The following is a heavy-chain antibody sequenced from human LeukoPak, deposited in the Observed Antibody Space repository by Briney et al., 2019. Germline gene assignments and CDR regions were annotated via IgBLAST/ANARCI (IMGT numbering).Heavy chain of an antibody. CDR1: GFTFSSYG. CDR2: IWYDGSNK. J-gene: IGHJ4*02. D-gene: IGHD6-13*01. Sequence: GGSLRLSCAASGFTFSSYGMHWVRQAPGKGLEWVAVIWYDGSNKYYADSVKGRFTISRDNSKNTLYLQMNSPRAEDTAVYYCARKAGAAAVPDYWGQGTLVTVSS. CDR3: ARKAGAAAVPDY. V-gene: IGHV3-33*01.